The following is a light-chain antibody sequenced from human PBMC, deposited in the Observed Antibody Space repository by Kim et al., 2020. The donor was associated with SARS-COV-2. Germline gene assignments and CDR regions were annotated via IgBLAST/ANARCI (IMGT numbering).Light chain of an antibody. J-gene: IGLJ3*02. V-gene: IGLV2-14*03. CDR1: TSDVGVYNY. Sequence: QSALTQPASVSGSPGQSITISCTGTTSDVGVYNYVSWYQQHPGKAPKLIIYDVSDRPSGVSNRFSGSKSGNTASLTISGLQTEDEADYYCSSYTSSSASVVFGGGTQLTVL. CDR3: SSYTSSSASVV. CDR2: DVS.